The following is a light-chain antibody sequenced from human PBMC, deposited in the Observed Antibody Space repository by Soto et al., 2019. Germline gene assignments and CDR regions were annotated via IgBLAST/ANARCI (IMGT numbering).Light chain of an antibody. CDR1: LSVSSS. V-gene: IGKV3-15*01. J-gene: IGKJ3*01. CDR2: GAS. CDR3: QQYNNWPPFT. Sequence: DIVLTQSPGTLSLSPGERTTLSCRVCLSVSSSLAWYQQKPGQAPRLLIYGASSRATGIPSMFSGSGSGTEFTLTISSLQSEDFAVYYCQQYNNWPPFTFGPGTKVDI.